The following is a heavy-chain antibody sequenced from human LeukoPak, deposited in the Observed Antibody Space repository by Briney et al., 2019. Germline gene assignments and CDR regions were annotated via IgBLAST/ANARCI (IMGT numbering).Heavy chain of an antibody. CDR3: ARDPYSGNYGNYYYYYMDV. J-gene: IGHJ6*03. CDR2: ITNI. Sequence: GGSLRLSCATSGFTVNNYNMNWVRQAPGRALEWGSSITNIFYADSVKGRFTISRDNAKNSLYLQMNSLGPEDTAVYYCARDPYSGNYGNYYYYYMDVWGKGTTVTISS. CDR1: GFTVNNYN. V-gene: IGHV3-21*01. D-gene: IGHD1-26*01.